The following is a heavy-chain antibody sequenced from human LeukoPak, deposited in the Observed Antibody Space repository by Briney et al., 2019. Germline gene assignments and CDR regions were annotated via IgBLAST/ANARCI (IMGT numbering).Heavy chain of an antibody. Sequence: GGSLRLSXAASGFTFSSYWMHWVRQAQGKGLVWVSRINSDGSSTSYADSVKGRFTISRDNAKNTLYLQMNSLRAEDTAVYYCARMDRSSSSGDYWGQGTLVTVSS. J-gene: IGHJ4*02. CDR2: INSDGSST. V-gene: IGHV3-74*01. CDR1: GFTFSSYW. CDR3: ARMDRSSSSGDY. D-gene: IGHD6-6*01.